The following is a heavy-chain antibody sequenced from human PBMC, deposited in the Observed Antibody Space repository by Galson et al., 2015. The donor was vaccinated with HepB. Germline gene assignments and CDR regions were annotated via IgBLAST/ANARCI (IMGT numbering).Heavy chain of an antibody. CDR2: INAGTGNK. CDR3: ARDRFADGICYPLSHH. CDR1: GYTFTAYA. J-gene: IGHJ1*01. Sequence: SVKVSCKASGYTFTAYAMHWVRQAPGHRLEWMGWINAGTGNKKYSESLQGRVTITRDTSASTSYLELSSLRSEDTAVYFCARDRFADGICYPLSHHWGQGTLVTVSS. D-gene: IGHD2-8*01. V-gene: IGHV1-3*01.